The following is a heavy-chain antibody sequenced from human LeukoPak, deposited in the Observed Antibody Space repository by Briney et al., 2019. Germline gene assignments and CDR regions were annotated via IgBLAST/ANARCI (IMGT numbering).Heavy chain of an antibody. V-gene: IGHV3-30*03. J-gene: IGHJ6*02. D-gene: IGHD6-13*01. CDR1: GFTFSSYG. CDR2: ISYDGSNK. CDR3: ATALSSSSWYDLGYGMDV. Sequence: GGSLRLSCAASGFTFSSYGMHWVRQAPGKGLEWVAVISYDGSNKYYADSVKGRFTISRDNSKNTLYLQMNSLRAEDTAVYYCATALSSSSWYDLGYGMDVWGQGTTVTVSS.